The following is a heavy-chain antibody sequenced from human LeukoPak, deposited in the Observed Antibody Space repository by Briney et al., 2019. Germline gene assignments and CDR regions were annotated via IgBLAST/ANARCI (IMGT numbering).Heavy chain of an antibody. D-gene: IGHD5-12*01. Sequence: GGSLRLSCAASGFSFSDYYMGWVRRAPGKGLEWVSYMSGNEMTTYYADSVKGRFTVSRDNSKNTLYLQMNSLRVEDTAVYYCAKEWHRKSYNYGMDVWGQGTTVTVSS. CDR2: MSGNEMTT. V-gene: IGHV3-11*01. CDR1: GFSFSDYY. J-gene: IGHJ6*02. CDR3: AKEWHRKSYNYGMDV.